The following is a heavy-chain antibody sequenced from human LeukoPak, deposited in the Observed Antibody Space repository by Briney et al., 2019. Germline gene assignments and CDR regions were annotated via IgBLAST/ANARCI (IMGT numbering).Heavy chain of an antibody. CDR2: IVVSSGNT. D-gene: IGHD5-18*01. CDR1: GFTFTSSA. CDR3: AVPSGYSFSYGMDV. Sequence: SVKVSCKASGFTFTSSAMQWVRQARGQRLEWIGWIVVSSGNTNYAQKFQERVTITRDMSTSTAYMELSSLRSEDTAVYYCAVPSGYSFSYGMDVWGQGTTVTVSS. J-gene: IGHJ6*02. V-gene: IGHV1-58*02.